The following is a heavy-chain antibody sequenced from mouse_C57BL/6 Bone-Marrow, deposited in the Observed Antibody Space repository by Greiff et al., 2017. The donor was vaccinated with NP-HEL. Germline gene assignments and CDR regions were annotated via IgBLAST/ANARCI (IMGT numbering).Heavy chain of an antibody. J-gene: IGHJ3*01. Sequence: QVQLQQPGAELVRPGSSVKLSCKASGYTFTSYWMHWVKQRPIQGLEWIGNIDPSDSETHYNQKFKDKATLTVDKSSSTAYMQLSSLTSEDSAVYYCARGYYVSWFAYWGQGTLVTVPA. CDR2: IDPSDSET. CDR1: GYTFTSYW. CDR3: ARGYYVSWFAY. V-gene: IGHV1-52*01. D-gene: IGHD2-3*01.